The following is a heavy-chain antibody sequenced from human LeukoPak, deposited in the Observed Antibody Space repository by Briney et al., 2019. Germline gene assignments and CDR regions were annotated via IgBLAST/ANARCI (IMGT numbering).Heavy chain of an antibody. CDR2: IYSGGST. CDR3: ARVPVVRGPFDI. Sequence: PGGSLRLSCAASGFTFSSYSMSWVRQAPGKGLEWVSVIYSGGSTYYADSVKGRFTISRDNSKNTLYLQMNSLRAEDTAVYYCARVPVVRGPFDIWGQGTMVTVSS. CDR1: GFTFSSYS. D-gene: IGHD3-10*01. V-gene: IGHV3-53*01. J-gene: IGHJ3*02.